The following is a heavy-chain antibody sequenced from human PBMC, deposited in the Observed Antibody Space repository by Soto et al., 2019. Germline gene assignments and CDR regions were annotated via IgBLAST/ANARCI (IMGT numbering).Heavy chain of an antibody. CDR3: ARVAYYYDSSGYFY. D-gene: IGHD3-22*01. CDR2: ISSSGSTI. J-gene: IGHJ4*02. CDR1: GFTFSSYN. V-gene: IGHV3-48*01. Sequence: EVQLVESGGGLVQPGGSLRLSCAASGFTFSSYNMNWVRQAPGKGLEWVSYISSSGSTIYYADSVKGRFTISRDNAKNSLYLQTNSLRAEDTAVYYCARVAYYYDSSGYFYWGQGTLVTVSS.